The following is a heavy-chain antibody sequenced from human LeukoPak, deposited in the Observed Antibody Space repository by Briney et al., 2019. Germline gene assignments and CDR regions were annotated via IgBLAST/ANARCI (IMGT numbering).Heavy chain of an antibody. CDR1: GFTFNSYA. D-gene: IGHD2-15*01. Sequence: PGGSLRLSCAASGFTFNSYAMSWVRQAPGKGLEWVSAISASGGTTYYADSVEGRFTISRDNSKNTLYLQMSSLRVDDTAVYYCAKAGGQDIADYYGMDVWGQGTTVTVSS. CDR2: ISASGGTT. V-gene: IGHV3-23*01. J-gene: IGHJ6*02. CDR3: AKAGGQDIADYYGMDV.